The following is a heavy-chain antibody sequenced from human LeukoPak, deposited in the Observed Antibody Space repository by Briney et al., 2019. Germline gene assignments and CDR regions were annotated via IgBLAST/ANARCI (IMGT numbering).Heavy chain of an antibody. CDR3: AGGKDSGYDLGYSDY. V-gene: IGHV4-59*01. Sequence: PSETLSLTCSVSVVSISSYYWSWIRQPPGKGLEWIGYIYGSGSANYNPSLKSRVTISVDTSKNQFSLKLSSVTAADTAVYYCAGGKDSGYDLGYSDYWGQGTLVSVSS. J-gene: IGHJ4*02. CDR2: IYGSGSA. CDR1: VVSISSYY. D-gene: IGHD5-12*01.